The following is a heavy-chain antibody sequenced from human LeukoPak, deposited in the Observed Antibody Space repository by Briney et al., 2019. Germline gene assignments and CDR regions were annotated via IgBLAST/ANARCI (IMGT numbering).Heavy chain of an antibody. CDR1: GFTFNAYS. V-gene: IGHV3-23*01. J-gene: IGHJ4*02. CDR2: ISPSGATT. Sequence: GGSLRHSCAASGFTFNAYSMTWVRQAPGKGLEWVSIISPSGATTFYADSVRGRFTISRDNSKNTLYLQMNSLRAEDTALYYCAKKRVVASGHPNFDWWGQGTLVTVSS. D-gene: IGHD2-15*01. CDR3: AKKRVVASGHPNFDW.